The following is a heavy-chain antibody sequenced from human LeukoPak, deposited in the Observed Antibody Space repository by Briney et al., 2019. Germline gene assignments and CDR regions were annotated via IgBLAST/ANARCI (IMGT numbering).Heavy chain of an antibody. D-gene: IGHD6-13*01. CDR1: GFSFSTSG. CDR2: LQNDGSEK. V-gene: IGHV3-30*02. J-gene: IGHJ4*02. Sequence: GGSLRLSCAPSGFSFSTSGMHWARQAPGKGLEWVGFLQNDGSEKYFADSVKGRFTISRDNSKNTLYLQMNSLRAEDTAVYYCARESSRIAIGTLDFWGQGTLVTVSS. CDR3: ARESSRIAIGTLDF.